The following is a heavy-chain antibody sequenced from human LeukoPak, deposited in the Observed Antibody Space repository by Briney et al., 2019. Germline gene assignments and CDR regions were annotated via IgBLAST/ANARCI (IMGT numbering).Heavy chain of an antibody. V-gene: IGHV2-70*13. CDR1: GFSLSTSGMW. D-gene: IGHD3-16*01. CDR2: IDWDDDK. Sequence: SGPALVKPTQTLTLTCTFSGFSLSTSGMWVTWIRQPPGKALEWLALIDWDDDKFYSTSLRTRLTISKDTSKNQVVPTMTNMDPVDTATYYCARTSIAGVFFDYWGQGTLVTVSS. CDR3: ARTSIAGVFFDY. J-gene: IGHJ4*02.